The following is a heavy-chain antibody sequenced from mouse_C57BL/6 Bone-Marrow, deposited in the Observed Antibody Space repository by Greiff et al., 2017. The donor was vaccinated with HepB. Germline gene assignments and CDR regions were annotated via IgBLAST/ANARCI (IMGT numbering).Heavy chain of an antibody. CDR3: ARMYYSNYGDY. V-gene: IGHV1-50*01. CDR2: IDPSDSYT. J-gene: IGHJ3*01. D-gene: IGHD2-5*01. CDR1: GYTFTSYW. Sequence: QVQLQQPGAELVKPGASVKLSCKASGYTFTSYWMQWVKQRPGQGLEWIGEIDPSDSYTNYNQKFKGKATLTVDTSSSTAYMQLSSLTSEDSAVYYCARMYYSNYGDYWGQGTLVTVSA.